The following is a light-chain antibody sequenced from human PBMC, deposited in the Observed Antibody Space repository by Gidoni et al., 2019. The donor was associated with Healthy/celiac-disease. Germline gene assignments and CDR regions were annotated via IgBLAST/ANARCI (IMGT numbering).Light chain of an antibody. J-gene: IGKJ1*01. CDR1: QSISSW. V-gene: IGKV1-5*03. CDR3: QQYNSYSPT. Sequence: DIQMTQSPSTLSASVGDRVTITCRASQSISSWLAWYQQKPGKAPKLLIYKASSLESGVPSRFSGSGAGTEFTLTISNLQPDDFATYCCQQYNSYSPTFGQGTKVEIK. CDR2: KAS.